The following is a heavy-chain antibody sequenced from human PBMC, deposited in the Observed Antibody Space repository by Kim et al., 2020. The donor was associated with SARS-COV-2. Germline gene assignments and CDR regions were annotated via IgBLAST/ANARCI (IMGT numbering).Heavy chain of an antibody. Sequence: YADSVKGRFTISSDNAKNSLYLQMNSLRAEDTALYYCAKTLEDYYYGMDVWGQGTTVTVSS. D-gene: IGHD3-3*01. J-gene: IGHJ6*02. V-gene: IGHV3-9*01. CDR3: AKTLEDYYYGMDV.